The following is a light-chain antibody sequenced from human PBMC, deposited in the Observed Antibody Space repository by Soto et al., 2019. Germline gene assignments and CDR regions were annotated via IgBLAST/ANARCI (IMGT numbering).Light chain of an antibody. CDR3: QQYNSWLAT. J-gene: IGKJ2*01. V-gene: IGKV3-15*01. CDR1: QSVNSN. Sequence: EIVMTQSPATLSVSPGERATLSCRASQSVNSNLAWYQQKPGQAPRLLIYGALTKAPGIPARFSGSGSGTEFTLTISSLQSEEFAVYYCQQYNSWLATFGQGTKLEIK. CDR2: GAL.